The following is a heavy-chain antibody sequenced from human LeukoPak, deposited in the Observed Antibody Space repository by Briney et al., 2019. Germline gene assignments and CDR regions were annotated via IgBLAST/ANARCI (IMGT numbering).Heavy chain of an antibody. CDR3: AKTFSSWYNGMDV. CDR2: ISAYNGNT. Sequence: ASVKVSCKASGYTFTSYGISWVRQAPGQGLEWMGWISAYNGNTNYAQKLQGRVTMTTDTSTSTAYTELRSLRSDDTAVYYCAKTFSSWYNGMDVWGQGTTVTVSS. V-gene: IGHV1-18*01. CDR1: GYTFTSYG. J-gene: IGHJ6*02. D-gene: IGHD6-13*01.